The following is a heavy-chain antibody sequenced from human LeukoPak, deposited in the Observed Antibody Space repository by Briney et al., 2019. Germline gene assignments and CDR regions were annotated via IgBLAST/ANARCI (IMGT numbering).Heavy chain of an antibody. CDR2: ISAYNGNT. CDR1: GYTFRNYG. V-gene: IGHV1-18*01. CDR3: ARWWDGDDDYYYYGMDV. D-gene: IGHD4-17*01. J-gene: IGHJ6*02. Sequence: EASVKVSCKASGYTFRNYGISWVRQAPGQGLEWMGWISAYNGNTEYAQKFQGRVTITADESTSTAYMELSSLRSEDTAVYYCARWWDGDDDYYYYGMDVWGQGTTVTVSS.